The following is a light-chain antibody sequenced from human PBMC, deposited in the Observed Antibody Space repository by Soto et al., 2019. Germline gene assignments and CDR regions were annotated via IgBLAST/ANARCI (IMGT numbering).Light chain of an antibody. J-gene: IGKJ4*01. CDR3: QQYDGN. CDR1: QSISTW. V-gene: IGKV1-5*01. CDR2: SAS. Sequence: DIQMTQSPSTLSASVGDRVIITCRASQSISTWLAWYQQKPGEGPKLLIYSASTLQSGVPSRFSGSGSGTEFTLTISGLQPDDLATYYCQQYDGNFGGGTRVEIK.